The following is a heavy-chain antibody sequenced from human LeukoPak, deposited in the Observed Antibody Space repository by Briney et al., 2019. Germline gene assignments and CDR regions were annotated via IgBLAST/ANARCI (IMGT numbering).Heavy chain of an antibody. J-gene: IGHJ6*02. Sequence: PGGSLRLSCAASGFTVSSYYMTWVRQAPGKGLEWVSVIYSGSSTYYADSMKGRFAISRDSSKNTLFLQMNSLRAEDTAVYYCARSYSNHLFGMDVWGQGTTVTVS. V-gene: IGHV3-66*01. CDR2: IYSGSST. D-gene: IGHD4-11*01. CDR3: ARSYSNHLFGMDV. CDR1: GFTVSSYY.